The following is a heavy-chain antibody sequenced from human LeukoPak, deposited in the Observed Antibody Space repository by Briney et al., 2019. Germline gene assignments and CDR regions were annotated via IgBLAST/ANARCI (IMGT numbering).Heavy chain of an antibody. CDR1: GFTFSKYA. D-gene: IGHD4-17*01. Sequence: GGSLRLSCAASGFTFSKYAMTWVRQAPGKGLEWVSVISGSGENTDYADSVKGRFTISRDNSKNTLSLQMNSLRAEDTAVYFCARLTPVTNDYWGQGTLVTVSS. CDR2: ISGSGENT. J-gene: IGHJ4*02. V-gene: IGHV3-23*01. CDR3: ARLTPVTNDY.